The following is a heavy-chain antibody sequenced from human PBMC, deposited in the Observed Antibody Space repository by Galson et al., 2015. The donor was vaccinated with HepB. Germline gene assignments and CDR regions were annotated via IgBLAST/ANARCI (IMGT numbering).Heavy chain of an antibody. D-gene: IGHD6-13*01. Sequence: SLRLSCATSGFTFSEYAMNWVRQAPGKGLEWVSAISAIEGSTYYADSVKGRFTISRDNSKSTLYLQMSSLRAEDTAIYYCAKDPAVYSGSWFGSDRADCWGQGTLVTVSS. CDR2: ISAIEGST. CDR1: GFTFSEYA. CDR3: AKDPAVYSGSWFGSDRADC. V-gene: IGHV3-23*01. J-gene: IGHJ4*02.